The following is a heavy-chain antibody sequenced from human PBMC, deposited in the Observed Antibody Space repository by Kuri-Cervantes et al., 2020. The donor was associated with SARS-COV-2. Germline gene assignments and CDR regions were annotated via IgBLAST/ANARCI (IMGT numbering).Heavy chain of an antibody. D-gene: IGHD3-16*01. CDR3: AKDLGDYGMDV. Sequence: GESLKISCAASGFTISSYAMSWVRQAPGKGLEWVSVIYSGGGSTYYADSVKGRFTISRDNSKNTLYLQMNSLRAEDTAVYYCAKDLGDYGMDVWGQGTTVTVSS. CDR2: IYSGGGST. J-gene: IGHJ6*02. V-gene: IGHV3-23*03. CDR1: GFTISSYA.